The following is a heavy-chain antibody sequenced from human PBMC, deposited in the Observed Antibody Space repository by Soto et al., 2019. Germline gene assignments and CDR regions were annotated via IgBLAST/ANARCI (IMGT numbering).Heavy chain of an antibody. CDR3: ARSGGKSAPAARFFEY. V-gene: IGHV3-30*09. CDR1: GFTFRDYN. J-gene: IGHJ4*02. Sequence: GGSLRLSCAASGFTFRDYNVHWVRQTPGKGLEWVTLISYDGSIKYYADSVKGRFAVSRDNSQNTLYLEMNSLTAEDTALYYCARSGGKSAPAARFFEYWGPGTLVTVSS. CDR2: ISYDGSIK. D-gene: IGHD3-16*01.